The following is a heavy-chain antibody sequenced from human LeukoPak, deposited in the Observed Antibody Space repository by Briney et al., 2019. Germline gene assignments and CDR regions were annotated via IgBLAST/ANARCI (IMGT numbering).Heavy chain of an antibody. V-gene: IGHV1-18*01. Sequence: ASVKVSFKSSVYILTTYCISWVRPAPGQGLAWMGWISGYNGNTNYAHKVQARATITADTSPHTAYLHLRSMRSDNTPVYYCASARGLLCQPPQGDNYYYMDVWGKGTTVTVSS. CDR2: ISGYNGNT. CDR3: ASARGLLCQPPQGDNYYYMDV. D-gene: IGHD2-2*01. CDR1: VYILTTYC. J-gene: IGHJ6*03.